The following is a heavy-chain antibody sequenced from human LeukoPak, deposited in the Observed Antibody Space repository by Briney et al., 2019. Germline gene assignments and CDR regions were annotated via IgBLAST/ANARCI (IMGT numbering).Heavy chain of an antibody. Sequence: ASVKVSCKASGYTFTTYGISWVRQAPGQGLERMGWISGYDGNTKYAQKLQGRVTMTTDTSTSTAYMELRSLRSDDTAVYYCARDCSTSCYWFDPWGQGTLVTVAS. D-gene: IGHD2-2*01. CDR3: ARDCSTSCYWFDP. CDR1: GYTFTTYG. V-gene: IGHV1-18*01. J-gene: IGHJ5*02. CDR2: ISGYDGNT.